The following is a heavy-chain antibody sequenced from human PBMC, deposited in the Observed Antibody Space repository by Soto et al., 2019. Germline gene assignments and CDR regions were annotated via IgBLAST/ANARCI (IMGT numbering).Heavy chain of an antibody. CDR1: GFTFSDYA. J-gene: IGHJ5*02. D-gene: IGHD1-20*01. Sequence: DVQLLESGGGLVQPGGSLRLSCAASGFTFSDYAMTWVRQAPGKGPEWVSSIGGVGKDSYYADSVKGRFTISRHNSKNTLCLQMSSPRSDDTAVYYCAKDAVPDNGKWDWFDDWGRGTLVTVSS. CDR3: AKDAVPDNGKWDWFDD. V-gene: IGHV3-23*01. CDR2: IGGVGKDS.